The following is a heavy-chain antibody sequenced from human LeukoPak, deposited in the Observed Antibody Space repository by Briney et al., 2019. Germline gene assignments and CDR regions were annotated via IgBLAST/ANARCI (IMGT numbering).Heavy chain of an antibody. CDR1: GGSFSGYY. J-gene: IGHJ6*03. Sequence: SETLFLTCAVYGGSFSGYYWSWIRQPPGKGLEWIGEINHSGSTNYNPSPKSRVTISVDTSKNQFSLKLSSVTAADTAVYYCARGLRFLEWSYPSGYYYYMDVWGKGTTVTVSS. V-gene: IGHV4-34*01. D-gene: IGHD3-3*01. CDR2: INHSGST. CDR3: ARGLRFLEWSYPSGYYYYMDV.